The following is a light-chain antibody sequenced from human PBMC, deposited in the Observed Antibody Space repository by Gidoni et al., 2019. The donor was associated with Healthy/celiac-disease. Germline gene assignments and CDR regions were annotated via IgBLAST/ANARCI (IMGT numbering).Light chain of an antibody. CDR1: QSVSSSY. Sequence: EIVLTQSPGTLSLSPGERATLSCRASQSVSSSYLAWYQQKPGQAPRLLIYGASSRATGIPDRFSGSGSGTDFTLTISRLEPEDFAVYYCQQYDSSPLTFGGXTKVEIK. CDR2: GAS. V-gene: IGKV3-20*01. J-gene: IGKJ4*01. CDR3: QQYDSSPLT.